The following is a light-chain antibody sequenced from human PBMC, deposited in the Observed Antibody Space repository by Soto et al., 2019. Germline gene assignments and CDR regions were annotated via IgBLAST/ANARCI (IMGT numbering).Light chain of an antibody. CDR2: GVS. V-gene: IGLV2-14*03. CDR1: SSDIGGSNY. CDR3: YSSRSSSSTFYV. Sequence: QSALTQPASVSGSPGQSITISCAGTSSDIGGSNYVSWYQQHPGKAPKLMIYGVSNRPSGVSNRFSGSKSGNTASLTISGLQADDEADYFCYSSRSSSSTFYVFGTGTKATVL. J-gene: IGLJ1*01.